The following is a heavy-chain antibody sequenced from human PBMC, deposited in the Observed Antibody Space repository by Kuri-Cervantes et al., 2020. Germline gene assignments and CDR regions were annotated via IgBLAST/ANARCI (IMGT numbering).Heavy chain of an antibody. Sequence: SETLSLTCAVYGGSFSGYYWSWIRQPPGKGLEWIGEINHSGSTNYNPSLKSRVTISGDTSKNQLSLKLSSVTAADTAVYYCARDRAEYSSSWYNYFDYWGQGTLVTVSS. V-gene: IGHV4-34*01. CDR3: ARDRAEYSSSWYNYFDY. J-gene: IGHJ4*02. D-gene: IGHD6-13*01. CDR2: INHSGST. CDR1: GGSFSGYY.